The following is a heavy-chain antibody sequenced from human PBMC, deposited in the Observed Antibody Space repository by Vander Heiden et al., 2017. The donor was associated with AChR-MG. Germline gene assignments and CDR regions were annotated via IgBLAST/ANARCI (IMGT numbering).Heavy chain of an antibody. Sequence: QVQLVESGGGVVQPGRSLRLACAASGFTFSTYGMHWVRQAPGQGLEWVAVISYDGNTKYYADFVKGQFTISRDNPKNMLYLEMKSLRPEDTAVYYCAKDRRPGLGAPYDWCEPWGQGTLGTVSS. J-gene: IGHJ5*02. D-gene: IGHD2-15*01. V-gene: IGHV3-30*18. CDR1: GFTFSTYG. CDR3: AKDRRPGLGAPYDWCEP. CDR2: ISYDGNTK.